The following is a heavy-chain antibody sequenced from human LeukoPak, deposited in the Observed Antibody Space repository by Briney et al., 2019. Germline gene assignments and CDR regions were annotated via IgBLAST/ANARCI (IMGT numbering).Heavy chain of an antibody. CDR3: ARYYYNSRGYPYYFDY. Sequence: GGSLRLSCEASGFTFSAYAMTWVRQAPGKGLEWVSSIGSDNKPHYSESVKGRFAISRDNSKNTLYLQMNSLRAEDTAVYYCARYYYNSRGYPYYFDYWGQGTLVTVSS. V-gene: IGHV3-23*05. D-gene: IGHD3-22*01. J-gene: IGHJ4*02. CDR2: IGSDNKP. CDR1: GFTFSAYA.